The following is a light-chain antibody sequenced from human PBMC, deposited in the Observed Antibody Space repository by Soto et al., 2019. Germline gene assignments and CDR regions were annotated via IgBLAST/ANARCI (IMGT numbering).Light chain of an antibody. V-gene: IGLV2-14*01. Sequence: QSVLTQPASVSGSLGQSITISCTGTSNNYVSWYQQHPGKAPKLMIDEVANRPSGVSNRFSGSKSGNTASLTISGLQAEDEAEYYCGSYRSGTTLIFGGGTKVTVL. CDR2: EVA. CDR3: GSYRSGTTLI. J-gene: IGLJ2*01. CDR1: SNNY.